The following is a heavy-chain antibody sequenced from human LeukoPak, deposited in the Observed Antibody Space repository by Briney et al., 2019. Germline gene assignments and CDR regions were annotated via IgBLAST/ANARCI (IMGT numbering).Heavy chain of an antibody. CDR1: GFTFSSYG. J-gene: IGHJ6*02. CDR3: AKDRIVATTHAMDV. V-gene: IGHV3-30*18. CDR2: ISYDGSNK. D-gene: IGHD5-12*01. Sequence: PGRSLRLPCAASGFTFSSYGMHWVRQAPGKGLEWVAVISYDGSNKYYADSVKGRFTISRDNSKNTLYLQMNSLRAEDTAVYYCAKDRIVATTHAMDVWGQGTTVTVSS.